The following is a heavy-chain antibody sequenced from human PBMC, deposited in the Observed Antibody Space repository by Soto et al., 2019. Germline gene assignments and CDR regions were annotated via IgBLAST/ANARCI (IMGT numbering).Heavy chain of an antibody. CDR1: GGSMKSHY. V-gene: IGHV4-59*11. D-gene: IGHD2-8*01. CDR3: ARKRASVSGALDYYYYGLDV. Sequence: QVQLQESGPGLVKPSETLSLTCSVSGGSMKSHYWSWIRQPPGQGLEWMGYVYDSDGTNYNSSLKSRVVMSTDTSNSPFFLRLSSVTAADTAVYYCARKRASVSGALDYYYYGLDVWGQGTTVIVSS. CDR2: VYDSDGT. J-gene: IGHJ6*02.